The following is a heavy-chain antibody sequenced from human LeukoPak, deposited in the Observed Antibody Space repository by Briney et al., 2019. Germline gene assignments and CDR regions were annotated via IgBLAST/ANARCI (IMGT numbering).Heavy chain of an antibody. CDR2: ISAYNGNT. Sequence: ASVKVSCKASGYTFTSNGISWVRQAPGQGLEWMGWISAYNGNTNYAQKLQGRVTMTTDTSTSTAFMELRRLRSDDTVVYHCARDLGYCSSTSCSTRGWFDTWSQGTLVTVSS. D-gene: IGHD2-2*01. J-gene: IGHJ5*02. V-gene: IGHV1-18*01. CDR1: GYTFTSNG. CDR3: ARDLGYCSSTSCSTRGWFDT.